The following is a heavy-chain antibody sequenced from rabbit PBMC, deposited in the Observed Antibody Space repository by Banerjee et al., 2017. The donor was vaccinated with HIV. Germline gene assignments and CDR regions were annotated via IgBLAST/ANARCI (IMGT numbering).Heavy chain of an antibody. D-gene: IGHD7-1*01. Sequence: QSLEESGGDLVKPGASLTLTCTASGFSFSSSYYMCWVRQAPGKGLEWITCIAALIDNTYYASWAKGRFTISKTSSTTVTLQMTSLTAADTATYFCAREAGYPGYTYYGLWGQGTLVTVS. V-gene: IGHV1S40*01. J-gene: IGHJ6*01. CDR2: IAALIDNT. CDR1: GFSFSSSYY. CDR3: AREAGYPGYTYYGL.